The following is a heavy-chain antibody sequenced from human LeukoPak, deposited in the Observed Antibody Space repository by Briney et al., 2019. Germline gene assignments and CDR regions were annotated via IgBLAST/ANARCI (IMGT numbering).Heavy chain of an antibody. CDR2: ISWNSGSI. CDR3: ATGYYYDSSGYYYVRAEYFQH. J-gene: IGHJ1*01. D-gene: IGHD3-22*01. V-gene: IGHV3-9*01. Sequence: GRSLGLSCAASGFTFDDYAMHWVRQAPGKGLEWVSGISWNSGSIGYADSVEGRFTISRDNAKNSLYLQMNSLRAEDTALYYCATGYYYDSSGYYYVRAEYFQHWGQGTLVTVSS. CDR1: GFTFDDYA.